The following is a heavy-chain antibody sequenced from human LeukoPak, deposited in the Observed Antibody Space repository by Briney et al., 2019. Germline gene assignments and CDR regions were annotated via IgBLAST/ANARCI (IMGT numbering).Heavy chain of an antibody. Sequence: PSDTLSLTCTVSGGSISSGDYYWSWIRQHPGKGLEWIGYISHSGSTYCNPSLKSRLTISVDTSKNQFSLNLSSVTAADTAAYYCARGKFGGYGVVVWGQGSTVTVSS. CDR2: ISHSGST. CDR3: ARGKFGGYGVVV. J-gene: IGHJ6*02. CDR1: GGSISSGDYY. D-gene: IGHD3-10*01. V-gene: IGHV4-30-4*02.